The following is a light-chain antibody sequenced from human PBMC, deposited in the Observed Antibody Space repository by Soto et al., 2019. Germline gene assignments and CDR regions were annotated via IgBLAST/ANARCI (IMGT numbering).Light chain of an antibody. CDR1: QDIAGY. CDR2: GAS. V-gene: IGKV1-12*01. J-gene: IGKJ4*01. Sequence: GDRFTIPCVASQDIAGYLAWYQHKPGRTPELLIHGASRLQSGVPARFSGSGSGTDFTLTISSLQPEDFATYFCQQSNSSPPTFGGGTKVDNK. CDR3: QQSNSSPPT.